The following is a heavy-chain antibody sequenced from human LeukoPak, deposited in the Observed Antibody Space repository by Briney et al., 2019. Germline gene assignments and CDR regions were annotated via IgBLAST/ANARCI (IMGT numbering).Heavy chain of an antibody. Sequence: ASVKVSCKASGYTFTSYDINWVRQATGQGLEWMGWMNPNSGNTGYAQKFQGRVTMTRNTSISITYMELSSLRSEDTAVYYCARTYYYDSSGYYNWFDPWGQGTLVTVSS. CDR2: MNPNSGNT. D-gene: IGHD3-22*01. CDR1: GYTFTSYD. J-gene: IGHJ5*02. CDR3: ARTYYYDSSGYYNWFDP. V-gene: IGHV1-8*01.